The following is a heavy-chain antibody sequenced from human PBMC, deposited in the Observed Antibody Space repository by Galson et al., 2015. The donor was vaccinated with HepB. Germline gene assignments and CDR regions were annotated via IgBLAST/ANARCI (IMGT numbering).Heavy chain of an antibody. V-gene: IGHV1-69*10. CDR1: GGTFSSYA. CDR2: IIPILGIA. CDR3: ARGIIDSYDTKGANWFDP. D-gene: IGHD3-22*01. Sequence: SVKVSCKASGGTFSSYAISWVRQAPGQGLEWMGGIIPILGIAKYAQKFQGRVTITADKSTSTAYMELSSPRSEDTAVYYCARGIIDSYDTKGANWFDPSGQGTLVTVSS. J-gene: IGHJ5*02.